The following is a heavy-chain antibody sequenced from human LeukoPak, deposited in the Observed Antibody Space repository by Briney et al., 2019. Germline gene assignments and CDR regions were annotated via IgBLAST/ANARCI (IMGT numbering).Heavy chain of an antibody. CDR2: INPSGGST. CDR1: GYTFTSYY. J-gene: IGHJ4*02. CDR3: ARERRWLQRVPTD. D-gene: IGHD5-24*01. V-gene: IGHV1-46*01. Sequence: ASVKVSCKASGYTFTSYYMHWVRQAPGQGLEWMGIINPSGGSTSYAQKFQGRVTMTRDTSTSTVYMELSSLRSEDTAGYYCARERRWLQRVPTDWGQGTLVTVSS.